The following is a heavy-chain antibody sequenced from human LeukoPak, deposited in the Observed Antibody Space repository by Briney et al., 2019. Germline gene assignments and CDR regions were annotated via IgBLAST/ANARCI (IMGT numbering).Heavy chain of an antibody. CDR1: GFTFSSYT. J-gene: IGHJ4*02. Sequence: GGSLRLSCAASGFTFSSYTINWVRQAPGKGLEWVSSIGSSSNYTHYADSVKGRFTISRDNAKNSLYLQMNSLRAEDTAVYYCARMGYSSSLTDYWGQGTLVTVSS. D-gene: IGHD6-6*01. CDR2: IGSSSNYT. V-gene: IGHV3-21*01. CDR3: ARMGYSSSLTDY.